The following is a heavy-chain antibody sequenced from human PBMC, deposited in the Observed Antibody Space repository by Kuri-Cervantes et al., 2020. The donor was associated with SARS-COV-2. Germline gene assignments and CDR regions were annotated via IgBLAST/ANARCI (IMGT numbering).Heavy chain of an antibody. Sequence: ESLKISCTVSGGSISSYYWSWIRQPAGKGLEWIGRIYTGGSTNYNPSLKSRVTMSVDTSKNQFSLKLSSVTAADTAVYYCARRYDSSGYWDYWGQGTLVTVSS. CDR2: IYTGGST. D-gene: IGHD3-22*01. J-gene: IGHJ4*02. V-gene: IGHV4-4*07. CDR1: GGSISSYY. CDR3: ARRYDSSGYWDY.